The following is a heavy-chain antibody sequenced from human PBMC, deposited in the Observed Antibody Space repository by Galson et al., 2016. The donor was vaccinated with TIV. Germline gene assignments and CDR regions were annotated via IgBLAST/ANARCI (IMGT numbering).Heavy chain of an antibody. CDR3: ARDAFLGSPDYFDF. CDR2: ISPDERIK. J-gene: IGHJ4*02. Sequence: SLRLSCAASGFTFRSYEIHWVRQAPGKGLEWVAVISPDERIKLYAKSVTGRFTISRDSSNNMLYLQMNSLRAEDTALYYRARDAFLGSPDYFDFWGQGTLVTVSS. D-gene: IGHD3-3*02. V-gene: IGHV3-30*04. CDR1: GFTFRSYE.